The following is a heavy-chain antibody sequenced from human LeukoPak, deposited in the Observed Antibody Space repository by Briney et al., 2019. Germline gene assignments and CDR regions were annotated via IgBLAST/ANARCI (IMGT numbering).Heavy chain of an antibody. J-gene: IGHJ4*02. V-gene: IGHV4-59*05. CDR2: IYYSGST. CDR3: ARSVAGYFDY. Sequence: SETLSLTCTVSGGSISSYYWSWIRQPPGKGLEWIGSIYYSGSTYYNPSLKSRVTISVDTSKNQFSLKLSSVTAADTAVYYCARSVAGYFDYWGQGTLVTVSS. CDR1: GGSISSYY. D-gene: IGHD6-19*01.